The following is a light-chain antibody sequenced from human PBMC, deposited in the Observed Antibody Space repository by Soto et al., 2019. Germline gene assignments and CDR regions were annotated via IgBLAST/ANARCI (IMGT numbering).Light chain of an antibody. CDR2: EVS. Sequence: QSALTQPPSASGSPGQSVTISCTGTSSDVGGYNYVSWYQQHPGKAPKLMIYEVSKRPSGVPDRFSGSKSGNTASLTVSGLQAEDEADYYCSSYAGSNNSVVFGGGIKVTVL. CDR3: SSYAGSNNSVV. V-gene: IGLV2-8*01. CDR1: SSDVGGYNY. J-gene: IGLJ2*01.